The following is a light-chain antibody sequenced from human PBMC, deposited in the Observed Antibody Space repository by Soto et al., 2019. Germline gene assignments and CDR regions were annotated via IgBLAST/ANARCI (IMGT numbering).Light chain of an antibody. J-gene: IGKJ4*01. CDR1: QSVSSY. Sequence: EIVLTQSPATLSLSPGERATLSCRASQSVSSYLAWYQQKPAQAPRLLIYDASNRATGIPARFSGSGSGTGFTLTISSLEPEDFAVYYCQQRSYWPLTFGGGTKVEIE. V-gene: IGKV3-11*01. CDR3: QQRSYWPLT. CDR2: DAS.